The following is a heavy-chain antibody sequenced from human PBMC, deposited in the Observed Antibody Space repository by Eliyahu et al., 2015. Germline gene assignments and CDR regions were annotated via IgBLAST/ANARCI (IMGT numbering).Heavy chain of an antibody. J-gene: IGHJ4*02. CDR1: GFTFSGWR. V-gene: IGHV3-7*03. CDR2: VTQDGGDK. D-gene: IGHD3-10*01. CDR3: VRVWISGSYCFDN. Sequence: EVQLVESGGGLVQPGGSLRLSCAASGFTFSGWRMSWVRQAPGKGLEWVASVTQDGGDKSYVDSVKGLFTISRDNAKKSLYLQMNSLRAEDTAVYYCVRVWISGSYCFDNWGQGTLVTVSS.